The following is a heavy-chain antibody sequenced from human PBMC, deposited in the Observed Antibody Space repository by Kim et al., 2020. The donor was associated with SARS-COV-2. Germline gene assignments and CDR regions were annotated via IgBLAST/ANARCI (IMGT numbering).Heavy chain of an antibody. V-gene: IGHV4-30-4*01. CDR1: GGSISSADYY. J-gene: IGHJ6*02. Sequence: SETLSLTCAVSGGSISSADYYWNWLRQPPGKGLEWIGYIFSSGSTYYNPSLKSRPTISVDTSQNRFSLKLTSVTAADTAVYYCARGWRVLSNRRYYYYAMGVWRQGTT. D-gene: IGHD3-10*01. CDR2: IFSSGST. CDR3: ARGWRVLSNRRYYYYAMGV.